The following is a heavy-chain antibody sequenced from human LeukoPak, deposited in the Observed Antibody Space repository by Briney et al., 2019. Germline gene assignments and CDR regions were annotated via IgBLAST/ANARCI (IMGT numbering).Heavy chain of an antibody. D-gene: IGHD3-10*01. J-gene: IGHJ4*02. CDR1: VFSLSGYW. CDR3: ARGGGATPAHYDY. Sequence: PGGSLRLSCATSVFSLSGYWMNWVRQAPGKGLEWVANIRPDGNFQDYVDSVKGRFSISRDNAKNTLYLQMNSLRAEDTGVYYCARGGGATPAHYDYWGQGTRVTVSS. V-gene: IGHV3-7*01. CDR2: IRPDGNFQ.